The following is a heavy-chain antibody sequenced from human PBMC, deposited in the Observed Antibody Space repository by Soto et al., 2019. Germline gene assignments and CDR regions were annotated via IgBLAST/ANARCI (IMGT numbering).Heavy chain of an antibody. CDR2: ISYDGSNA. Sequence: QGQLVESGGDVVQPGRSLRLSCSASGFTFSSFGMHWVRQAPGKGLEWVALISYDGSNAYYGDSVKGRFSISRDNSKNTLYLQMNALRAEDSAVYFCAKVKMTYAIRGLYFALWGQGTLVTVSS. CDR1: GFTFSSFG. CDR3: AKVKMTYAIRGLYFAL. V-gene: IGHV3-30*19. J-gene: IGHJ4*02. D-gene: IGHD2-21*01.